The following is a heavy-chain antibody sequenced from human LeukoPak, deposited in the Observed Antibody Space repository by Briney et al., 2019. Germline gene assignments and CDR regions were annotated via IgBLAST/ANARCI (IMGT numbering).Heavy chain of an antibody. CDR1: GFTVSSNY. CDR2: ISYDGSNK. CDR3: ARVRGMVRGVIIGGPPLDY. Sequence: GGSLRLSCAASGFTVSSNYMSWVRQAPGKGLEWVAVISYDGSNKYYADSVKGRFTISRDNSKSTLYLQMNSLRAEDTAVYYCARVRGMVRGVIIGGPPLDYWGQGTLVTVSS. J-gene: IGHJ4*02. D-gene: IGHD3-10*01. V-gene: IGHV3-30-3*01.